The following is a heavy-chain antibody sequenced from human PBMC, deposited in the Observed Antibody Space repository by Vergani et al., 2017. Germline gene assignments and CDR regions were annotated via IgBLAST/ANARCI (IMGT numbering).Heavy chain of an antibody. CDR1: GYSFTSYW. Sequence: EVQLVQSGAEVKKPGESLKISCKGSGYSFTSYWIGWVRQMPGKGLEWMGIIYPGDSDTRYSPSFQGQVTSSADQSISTAYLQWSSLKASDTAMYYCARGGYSYGYWDAFDIWGQGTMVTVSS. V-gene: IGHV5-51*01. D-gene: IGHD5-18*01. J-gene: IGHJ3*02. CDR3: ARGGYSYGYWDAFDI. CDR2: IYPGDSDT.